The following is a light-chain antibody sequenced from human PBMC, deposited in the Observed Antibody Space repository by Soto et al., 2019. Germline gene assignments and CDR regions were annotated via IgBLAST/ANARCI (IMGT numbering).Light chain of an antibody. J-gene: IGKJ2*01. CDR1: QSLVHSDGNTY. CDR3: MQATHWPYA. V-gene: IGKV2-30*02. Sequence: DVVMTQPPLSLPVTFGQPASISCRSSQSLVHSDGNTYLNWFQQRPGQSPRRLIYRASDRDSGVPDRFSGSGSATDFTLKISRVEAEDVAIYFCMQATHWPYAFGQGTKLDIK. CDR2: RAS.